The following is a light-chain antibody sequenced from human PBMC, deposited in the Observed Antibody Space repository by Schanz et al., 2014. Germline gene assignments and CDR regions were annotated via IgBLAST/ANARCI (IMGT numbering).Light chain of an antibody. CDR2: GAS. Sequence: VMTQSPATLSVSPGESATLSCRASQSVSSNLAWFQQKPGQAPRLLIYGASSRATGIPDRFSGSGSGTDFTLTIGRLEPEDFAVYYCQQYGRSLWTFGQGTKVEIK. CDR3: QQYGRSLWT. J-gene: IGKJ1*01. V-gene: IGKV3-20*01. CDR1: QSVSSN.